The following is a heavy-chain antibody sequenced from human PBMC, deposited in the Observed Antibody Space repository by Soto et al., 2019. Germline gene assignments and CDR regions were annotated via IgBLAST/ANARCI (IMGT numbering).Heavy chain of an antibody. V-gene: IGHV4-30-2*01. CDR2: VSLLGIA. CDR3: ARIHWSQSSLDY. D-gene: IGHD6-19*01. Sequence: SETLSLTCAVSGGSIDSTDYSLTWIRQPPGKGLEWFGYVSLLGIAYSIPSLNGLLPLSMDSSQTYFSLKLTSVTAADSAVYYCARIHWSQSSLDYWGRGILVTVSS. J-gene: IGHJ4*02. CDR1: GGSIDSTDYS.